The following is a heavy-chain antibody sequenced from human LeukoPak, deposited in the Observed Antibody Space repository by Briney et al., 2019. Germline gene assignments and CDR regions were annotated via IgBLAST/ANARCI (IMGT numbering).Heavy chain of an antibody. Sequence: PSENLSLTCTVSGASISSYYWTWIRQPAGKGLEWIGRIYTSGSTNYNPSLKSRVAMSVDTSKNQFSLKLSSVTAADTAVYYCARLSADSSSSRGFDYWGQGTLVTVSS. D-gene: IGHD2-2*01. J-gene: IGHJ4*02. CDR1: GASISSYY. CDR3: ARLSADSSSSRGFDY. CDR2: IYTSGST. V-gene: IGHV4-4*07.